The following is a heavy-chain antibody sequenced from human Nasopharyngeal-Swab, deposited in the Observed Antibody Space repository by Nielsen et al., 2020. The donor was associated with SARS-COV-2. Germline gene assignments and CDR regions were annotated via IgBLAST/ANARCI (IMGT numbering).Heavy chain of an antibody. CDR3: AKATWVEGDFDY. CDR1: GFTFSRDA. J-gene: IGHJ4*02. Sequence: GESLKISCAASGFTFSRDAMSWVRQAPGKGLEWVSAISGSGGSTYYADSVKGRFTISRDNSKNTLYLQMNSLRAEDTAVYYCAKATWVEGDFDYWGQGTLVTVSS. D-gene: IGHD5-24*01. V-gene: IGHV3-23*01. CDR2: ISGSGGST.